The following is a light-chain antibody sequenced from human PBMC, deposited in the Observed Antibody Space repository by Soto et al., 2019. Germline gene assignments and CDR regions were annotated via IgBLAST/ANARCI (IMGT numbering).Light chain of an antibody. V-gene: IGLV4-69*01. J-gene: IGLJ2*01. CDR3: QTWAPGIRV. Sequence: QLVLTQSPSASASLGASVKLTCTLSSGHSSYAIARHQQQPEKGPRYLMKLHSDGSHSKGDGIPDRFSGSSSGAERYLTISSLQSEDEADYYCQTWAPGIRVFGGGTKLTVL. CDR2: LHSDGSH. CDR1: SGHSSYA.